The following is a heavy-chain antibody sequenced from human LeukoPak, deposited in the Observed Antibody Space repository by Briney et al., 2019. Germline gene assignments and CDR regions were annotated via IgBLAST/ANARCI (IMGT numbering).Heavy chain of an antibody. CDR3: AELGITMIGGV. J-gene: IGHJ6*04. D-gene: IGHD3-10*02. V-gene: IGHV3-21*01. CDR1: GFTFSSYS. CDR2: ISSSSSYI. Sequence: GGSLRLSCAASGFTFSSYSMNWVRQAPGKGLEWVSSISSSSSYIYYADSVKGRFTISRDNAKNSLCLQMNSLRAEDTAVYCCAELGITMIGGVWGKGTTVTISS.